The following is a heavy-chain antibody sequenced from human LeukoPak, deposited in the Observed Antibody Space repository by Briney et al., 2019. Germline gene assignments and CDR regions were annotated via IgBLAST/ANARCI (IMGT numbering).Heavy chain of an antibody. CDR3: TRVLGAGTGYSYGYDAFDI. CDR1: GYTFTGYY. CDR2: INPNSGGT. V-gene: IGHV1-2*02. D-gene: IGHD5-18*01. J-gene: IGHJ3*02. Sequence: ASVKVSCKASGYTFTGYYMHWVRQAPGQGLEWMGWINPNSGGTNYAQKFQGRVTMTRDTSISTAYMELSRLRSDDTAVYYCTRVLGAGTGYSYGYDAFDIWGQGTMVTVSS.